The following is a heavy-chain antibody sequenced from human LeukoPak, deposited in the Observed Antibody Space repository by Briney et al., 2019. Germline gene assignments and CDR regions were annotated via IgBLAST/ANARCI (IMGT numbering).Heavy chain of an antibody. D-gene: IGHD2/OR15-2a*01. CDR2: MNPNSGNT. CDR1: GYTFTSYD. Sequence: ASVKVSCKASGYTFTSYDIDWVRQATGQGLEWMGWMNPNSGNTGYAQKFQGRVTMTRNTSISPAYMELSSLRSEDPAVYYCASAFGKCFRLILFVWSSAFDTWAQGTRVTVPS. V-gene: IGHV1-8*01. J-gene: IGHJ3*02. CDR3: ASAFGKCFRLILFVWSSAFDT.